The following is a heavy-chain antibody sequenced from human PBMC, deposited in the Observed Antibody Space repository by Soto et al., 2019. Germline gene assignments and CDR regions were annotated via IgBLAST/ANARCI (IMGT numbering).Heavy chain of an antibody. CDR2: ISSNGGST. Sequence: GGALRLSWAASGFTFSSYAMHWGRQAPGKGLEYVSAISSNGGSTYYADSVKGRFTISRDNSKNTLYLQMGSLRAEDMAVYYCARDGFSSGWPRLGGMDVWGQGTTVTVSS. J-gene: IGHJ6*02. D-gene: IGHD6-19*01. V-gene: IGHV3-64*02. CDR1: GFTFSSYA. CDR3: ARDGFSSGWPRLGGMDV.